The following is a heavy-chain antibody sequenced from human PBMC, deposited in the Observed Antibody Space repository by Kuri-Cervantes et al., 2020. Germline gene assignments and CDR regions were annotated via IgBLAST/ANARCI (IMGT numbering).Heavy chain of an antibody. J-gene: IGHJ4*02. D-gene: IGHD3-3*01. CDR1: GGSISSSSYY. CDR3: ARIFYDFWSGYPRVFDY. V-gene: IGHV4-39*01. Sequence: ESLKISCTVSGGSISSSSYYWGWIRQPPGKGLEWIGSIYYSGSTYYNPSLKSRVTISVDTSKNQFSLKLSSVTAADTAVYYCARIFYDFWSGYPRVFDYWGQGTLVTVSS. CDR2: IYYSGST.